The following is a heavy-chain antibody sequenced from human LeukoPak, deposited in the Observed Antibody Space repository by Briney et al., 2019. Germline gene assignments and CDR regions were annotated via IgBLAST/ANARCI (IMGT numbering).Heavy chain of an antibody. D-gene: IGHD3-10*02. CDR1: GFTFSSYS. J-gene: IGHJ6*04. CDR2: ISGSGGST. CDR3: AELGITMIGGV. Sequence: GSLRLSCAASGFTFSSYSMNWVRQAPGKGLEWVSAISGSGGSTYYADSVKGRFTISRDNAKNSLYLQMNSLRAEDTAVYYCAELGITMIGGVWGKGTTVTISS. V-gene: IGHV3-21*01.